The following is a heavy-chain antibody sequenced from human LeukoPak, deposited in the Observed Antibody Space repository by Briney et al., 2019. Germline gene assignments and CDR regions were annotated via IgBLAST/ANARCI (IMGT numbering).Heavy chain of an antibody. Sequence: SETLSLTCAVYGGSFSGYYWGWIRQPPGKGLEWIGSMYHSGSTYYNPSLKSRVTISVDTSKNQFSLKLSSVTAADTAVYYCARQDYDILTGYYPPDYWGQGTLVTVSS. J-gene: IGHJ4*02. CDR1: GGSFSGYY. CDR3: ARQDYDILTGYYPPDY. D-gene: IGHD3-9*01. V-gene: IGHV4-34*01. CDR2: MYHSGST.